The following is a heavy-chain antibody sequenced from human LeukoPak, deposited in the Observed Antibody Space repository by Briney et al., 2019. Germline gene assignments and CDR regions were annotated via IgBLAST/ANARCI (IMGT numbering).Heavy chain of an antibody. CDR2: IYTSGST. D-gene: IGHD6-13*01. Sequence: TSETLSLTCTVSGGSISSGSYYWSWIRQPAGKGLEWIGRIYTSGSTNYNPSLKSRVTISVDTSKNQFSLKLSSVTAADTAVYYCVREQGSSWYQAHSFDYWGQGTLVTVSS. CDR1: GGSISSGSYY. J-gene: IGHJ4*02. V-gene: IGHV4-61*02. CDR3: VREQGSSWYQAHSFDY.